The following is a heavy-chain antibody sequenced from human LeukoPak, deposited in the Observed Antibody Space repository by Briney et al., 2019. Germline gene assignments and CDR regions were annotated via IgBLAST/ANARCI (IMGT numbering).Heavy chain of an antibody. J-gene: IGHJ4*02. CDR3: ARLTSYGSGSYSFDY. CDR2: IYYSGST. D-gene: IGHD3-10*01. CDR1: GGSISSSSYY. V-gene: IGHV4-39*01. Sequence: SETLSLTCTVSGGSISSSSYYWGWIRQPPGKGLEWIGSIYYSGSTYYNPSLKSRVTISVDTPKNQFSLKLSSVTAADTAVYYCARLTSYGSGSYSFDYWGQGTLVTVSS.